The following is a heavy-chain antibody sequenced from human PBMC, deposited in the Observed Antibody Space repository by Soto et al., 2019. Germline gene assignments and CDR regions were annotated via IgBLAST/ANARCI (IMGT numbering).Heavy chain of an antibody. D-gene: IGHD3-10*01. CDR2: ISYDGSNK. J-gene: IGHJ4*02. V-gene: IGHV3-30-3*01. CDR3: ARVISRVRAYYDY. CDR1: GFTFSSYA. Sequence: GGSLRLSCAASGFTFSSYAMHWVRQAPGKGLEWVAVISYDGSNKYYADSVKGRFTISRDNSKNTLYLQMNSLRAEDTAVYYCARVISRVRAYYDYWGQGTLVTVSS.